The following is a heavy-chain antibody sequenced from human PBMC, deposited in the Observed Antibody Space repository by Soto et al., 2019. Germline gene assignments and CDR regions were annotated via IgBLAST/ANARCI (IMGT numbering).Heavy chain of an antibody. CDR2: IRAKANNFAT. J-gene: IGHJ5*02. CDR1: GFTFSGSV. V-gene: IGHV3-73*01. D-gene: IGHD5-18*01. CDR3: DTGAAGAWRLDP. Sequence: EVPLVQSGGGLVQPGGSVTLSCAASGFTFSGSVIHWVRQASGRGLEWVGRIRAKANNFATAYAASVKGRFTVSRDDARSTGYLQMNTLNIVDPAVYYCDTGAAGAWRLDPWGQGTPVSVSS.